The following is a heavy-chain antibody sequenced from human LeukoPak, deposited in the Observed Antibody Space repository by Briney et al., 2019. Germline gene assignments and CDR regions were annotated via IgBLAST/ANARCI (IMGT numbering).Heavy chain of an antibody. Sequence: SETLSLTCTVSGGSISSYYWSWIRQPAGKGLEWIRRIYTSGSTNYNPSLKSRVTMSVDTSKNQFSLKLSSVTAADTAVYYCARDLIDYGDYDRPSNWFDPWGQGTLVTVSS. J-gene: IGHJ5*02. V-gene: IGHV4-4*07. D-gene: IGHD4-17*01. CDR2: IYTSGST. CDR3: ARDLIDYGDYDRPSNWFDP. CDR1: GGSISSYY.